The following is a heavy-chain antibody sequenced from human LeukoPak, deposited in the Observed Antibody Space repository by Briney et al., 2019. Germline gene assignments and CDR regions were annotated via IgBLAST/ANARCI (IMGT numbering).Heavy chain of an antibody. CDR1: GGSISSYY. Sequence: SETLSLTCTVSGGSISSYYWSWIRQPPGKGLEWIGYLYYSGSTNYNPPLKSRVTISVDTSKNQFSLNLTSLTAADTAVYYCAKGDKGFPLGLRFDSWGQGTLVSVSS. J-gene: IGHJ4*02. CDR3: AKGDKGFPLGLRFDS. D-gene: IGHD2-21*01. V-gene: IGHV4-59*01. CDR2: LYYSGST.